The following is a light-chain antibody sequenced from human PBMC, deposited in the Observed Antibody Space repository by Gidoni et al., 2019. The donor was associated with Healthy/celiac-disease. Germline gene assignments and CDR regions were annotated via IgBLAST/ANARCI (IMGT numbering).Light chain of an antibody. CDR1: QSVSSS. CDR3: QQRSNWPPYT. J-gene: IGKJ2*01. CDR2: DAS. Sequence: EIVLTQSPATLSLSPGERATLSCRASQSVSSSLAWYQQKPGQAPRPLIYDASNRATGIPARCSGSGAGTDFTLTISSLETEDFAVYYCQQRSNWPPYTFGQETKLEIK. V-gene: IGKV3-11*01.